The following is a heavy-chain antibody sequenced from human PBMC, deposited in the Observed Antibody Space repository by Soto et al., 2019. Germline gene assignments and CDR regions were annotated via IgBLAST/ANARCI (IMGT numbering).Heavy chain of an antibody. V-gene: IGHV4-59*08. CDR3: ARSTIFGVVRGAAYYYMDV. CDR2: IYYSGST. J-gene: IGHJ6*03. Sequence: SETLSLTCTVSGGSISSYYWSWIRQPPGKGLEWIGYIYYSGSTNYNPSLKSRVTISVDTSKNQFSLKLSSVTAADTAVYYCARSTIFGVVRGAAYYYMDVWGKGTTVTVSS. D-gene: IGHD3-3*01. CDR1: GGSISSYY.